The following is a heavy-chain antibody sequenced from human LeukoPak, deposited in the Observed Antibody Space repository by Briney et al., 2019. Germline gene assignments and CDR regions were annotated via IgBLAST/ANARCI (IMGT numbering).Heavy chain of an antibody. CDR2: ISYDGSNK. D-gene: IGHD3-22*01. CDR1: GFTFSSYA. V-gene: IGHV3-30-3*01. CDR3: ARAGGYQRNNWFDP. Sequence: GGSLRLSCAASGFTFSSYAMHWVRQAPGKGLEWVAAISYDGSNKYYADSVKGRFTIARDNSKNTLYLQMNSLRAEDTAVYYCARAGGYQRNNWFDPWGQGTLVTVSS. J-gene: IGHJ5*02.